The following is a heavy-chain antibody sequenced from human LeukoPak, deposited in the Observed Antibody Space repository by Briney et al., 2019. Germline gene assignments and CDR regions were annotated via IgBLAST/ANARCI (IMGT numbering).Heavy chain of an antibody. D-gene: IGHD3-16*01. CDR1: GFTFSSSA. CDR3: ARGGGLNV. CDR2: INHNGNVN. Sequence: GGSLRLSCAASGFTFSSSAMNWARQAPGKGLEWVASINHNGNVNYYMDSVKGRFTISRDNAKNSLYLQMSNLRAEDTAVYFCARGGGLNVWGQGATVTVSS. J-gene: IGHJ6*02. V-gene: IGHV3-7*03.